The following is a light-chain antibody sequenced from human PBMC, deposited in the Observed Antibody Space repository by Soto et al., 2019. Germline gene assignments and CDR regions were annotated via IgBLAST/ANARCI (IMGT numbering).Light chain of an antibody. CDR2: SNN. Sequence: QSVLTQPPSASGTPGQRVTISCSGSSSNIGSNTVNWYQQLPGTAPKLLIYSNNQRPSGVPDRFSGSMSGTSASLAISGLQSEDEADYYCAAWDDSLNVWVFGGGTKLTVL. CDR1: SSNIGSNT. CDR3: AAWDDSLNVWV. V-gene: IGLV1-44*01. J-gene: IGLJ3*02.